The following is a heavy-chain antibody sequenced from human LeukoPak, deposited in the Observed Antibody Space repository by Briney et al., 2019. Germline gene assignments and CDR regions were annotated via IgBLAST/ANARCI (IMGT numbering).Heavy chain of an antibody. CDR2: IYGGGST. Sequence: PGGSLRLSCAASGFTVSSSYISWVRQAPGKGLEWVSVIYGGGSTYYADSVKGRFTISRDNSKNTLHLQMNSLRAEDTAVYYCARAREGRTNYAFDIWGQGTMVTVSS. CDR1: GFTVSSSY. D-gene: IGHD2-8*01. CDR3: ARAREGRTNYAFDI. J-gene: IGHJ3*02. V-gene: IGHV3-53*01.